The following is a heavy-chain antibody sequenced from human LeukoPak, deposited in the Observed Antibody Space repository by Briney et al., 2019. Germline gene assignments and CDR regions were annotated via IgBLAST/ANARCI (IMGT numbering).Heavy chain of an antibody. V-gene: IGHV4-39*07. Sequence: PSETLSLTCTVSGASISNNRNYWGWIRQPPGKGLEWIGSIYDSGSTYYNPSLESRVTISVDKSKKQLSLKLDAVTAADTAVYYCASPIFGVVMKAFDIWGQGTMVTVSS. CDR1: GASISNNRNY. CDR3: ASPIFGVVMKAFDI. J-gene: IGHJ3*02. D-gene: IGHD3-3*01. CDR2: IYDSGST.